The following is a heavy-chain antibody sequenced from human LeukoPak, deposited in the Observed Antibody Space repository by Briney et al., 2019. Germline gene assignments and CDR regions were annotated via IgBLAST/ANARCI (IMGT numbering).Heavy chain of an antibody. V-gene: IGHV1-2*02. CDR2: INLNTGGT. CDR3: ARGSGWYSGMDY. J-gene: IGHJ4*02. Sequence: GASVKVSCKASGYTFTGFYMHWVRQAPGQGLEWMGWINLNTGGTNYEQRFQGRVTMTRDTSISTAYMDLNRLTSDDTAVYYCARGSGWYSGMDYWGQGTLVTVFS. CDR1: GYTFTGFY. D-gene: IGHD6-19*01.